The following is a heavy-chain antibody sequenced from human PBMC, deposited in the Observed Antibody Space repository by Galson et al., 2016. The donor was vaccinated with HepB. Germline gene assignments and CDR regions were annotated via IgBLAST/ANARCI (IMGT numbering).Heavy chain of an antibody. D-gene: IGHD3-10*01. J-gene: IGHJ4*02. Sequence: SVKVSCKASGGTFSSYVINWERQAPGQGLEWMGGSIPIFGTPTYAQKCQGRVTLTADESTTTAYMELGSLRSADTAVYYCARDKERDFYGSGNRGSFLNWGQGTLVTVSS. CDR3: ARDKERDFYGSGNRGSFLN. CDR2: SIPIFGTP. V-gene: IGHV1-69*13. CDR1: GGTFSSYV.